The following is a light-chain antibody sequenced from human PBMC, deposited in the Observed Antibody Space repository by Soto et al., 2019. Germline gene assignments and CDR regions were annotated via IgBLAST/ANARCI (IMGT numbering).Light chain of an antibody. CDR2: VGTGGIVG. CDR3: GADHGSGSNFFVV. Sequence: QSVLTQPPSASASLGASVTLTCTLSSGYSNYKVDWYQQRPGKGPRFVMRVGTGGIVGSKGDGIPDRFSVMGSGLNRYLTIKNSQEEDESDYHCGADHGSGSNFFVVFGGGTKVTVL. V-gene: IGLV9-49*01. CDR1: SGYSNYK. J-gene: IGLJ2*01.